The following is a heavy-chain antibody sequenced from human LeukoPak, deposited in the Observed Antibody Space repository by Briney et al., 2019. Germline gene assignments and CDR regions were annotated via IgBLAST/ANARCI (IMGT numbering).Heavy chain of an antibody. CDR3: AKDIYDRWELLSGKTYYYYGMDV. CDR1: GFTFDDYA. D-gene: IGHD1-26*01. J-gene: IGHJ6*02. CDR2: ISCNSGSI. Sequence: PGGSLRLSCAASGFTFDDYAMHWVRQAPGKGLEWVSGISCNSGSIGYADSVKGRFTISRDNAKNSLDLQMNSLRAEGTALYYCAKDIYDRWELLSGKTYYYYGMDVWGQGTTVTVSS. V-gene: IGHV3-9*01.